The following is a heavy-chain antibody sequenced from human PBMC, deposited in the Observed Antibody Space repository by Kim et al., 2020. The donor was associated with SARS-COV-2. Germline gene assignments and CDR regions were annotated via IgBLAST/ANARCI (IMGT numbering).Heavy chain of an antibody. J-gene: IGHJ4*02. CDR2: INHSGST. CDR1: GGSFSGYY. CDR3: ASFFSRARPVAGTGNDY. Sequence: SETLSLTCAVYGGSFSGYYWSWIRQPPGKGLEWIGEINHSGSTNYNPSLKSRVTISVDTSKNQFSLKLSSVTAADTAVYYCASFFSRARPVAGTGNDYWGQGTLVTVSS. D-gene: IGHD6-19*01. V-gene: IGHV4-34*01.